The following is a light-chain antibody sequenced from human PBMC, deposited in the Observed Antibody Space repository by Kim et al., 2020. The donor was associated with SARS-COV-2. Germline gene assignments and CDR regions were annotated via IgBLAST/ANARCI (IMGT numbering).Light chain of an antibody. J-gene: IGKJ2*01. V-gene: IGKV1-33*01. CDR3: QQYGNLRS. CDR1: QDISNY. CDR2: DAS. Sequence: DIQMTQSPSSLSTFVGDRVTITCQASQDISNYLNWYQQKPGKAPKLLIYDASNLETGVPSRFSGSGSGTDFTFTISSLQPEDIATYYWQQYGNLRSFGQGTKLEI.